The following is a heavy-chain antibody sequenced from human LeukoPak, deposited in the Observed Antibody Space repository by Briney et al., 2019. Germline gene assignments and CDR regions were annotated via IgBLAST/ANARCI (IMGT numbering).Heavy chain of an antibody. V-gene: IGHV4-59*08. J-gene: IGHJ5*02. Sequence: SETLSLTCTASGGSISSYYWSWIRQPPGKGLEWIGYIFYSGSTNYNPSLKSRVTISVDTSKNQFSLKLRSVTAADTAVYYCARVLGYCTNGVCYNNWFDPWGQGTLVT. D-gene: IGHD2-8*01. CDR2: IFYSGST. CDR3: ARVLGYCTNGVCYNNWFDP. CDR1: GGSISSYY.